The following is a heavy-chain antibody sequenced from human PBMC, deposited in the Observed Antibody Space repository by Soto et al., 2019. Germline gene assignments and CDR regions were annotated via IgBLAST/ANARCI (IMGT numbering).Heavy chain of an antibody. V-gene: IGHV4-34*01. J-gene: IGHJ6*02. Sequence: TSETLSLTCAVYGGSFSGYYWSWIRQPPGKGLEWIGEINHSGSTNYNPSLKSRVTISVDTSKNQFSLKLSSVTAADTAVYYCARRSGRRVYYYYYGMDVWGQGTTVTVSS. CDR2: INHSGST. CDR1: GGSFSGYY. CDR3: ARRSGRRVYYYYYGMDV. D-gene: IGHD3-10*01.